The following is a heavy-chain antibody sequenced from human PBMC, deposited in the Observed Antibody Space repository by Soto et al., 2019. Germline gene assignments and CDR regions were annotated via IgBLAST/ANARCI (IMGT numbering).Heavy chain of an antibody. Sequence: ASVKVSCKTSGYSFSNYGISWVRQAPGQGLEWLGWISDYNGNTNYAQKIQGRVIMTTDTSTKTAYMVLRSLRFDDTAVYYCARDGYYGSGSYGMDVWGQGTAVTVSS. J-gene: IGHJ6*02. V-gene: IGHV1-18*01. D-gene: IGHD3-10*01. CDR2: ISDYNGNT. CDR1: GYSFSNYG. CDR3: ARDGYYGSGSYGMDV.